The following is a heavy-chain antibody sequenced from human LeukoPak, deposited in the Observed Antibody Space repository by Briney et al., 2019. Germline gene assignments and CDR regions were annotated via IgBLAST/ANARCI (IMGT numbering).Heavy chain of an antibody. CDR1: GFTFSSYW. V-gene: IGHV3-74*01. J-gene: IGHJ4*02. CDR2: INSDGSST. D-gene: IGHD3-9*01. Sequence: GGSLRLSCAASGFTFSSYWMHWVRQAPGKGLVWVSRINSDGSSTSYADSVKGRFTISRDNAKNTLYLQMSSLRAEDTAVYYCARGSDWLTRHFDYWGQGTLVTVSS. CDR3: ARGSDWLTRHFDY.